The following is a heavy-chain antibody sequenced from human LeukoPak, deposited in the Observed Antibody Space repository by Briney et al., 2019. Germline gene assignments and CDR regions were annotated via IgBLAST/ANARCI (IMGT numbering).Heavy chain of an antibody. D-gene: IGHD2-15*01. CDR2: ISGSGGST. J-gene: IGHJ4*02. Sequence: PGGSLRLSCAASGFTVSSNYMSWVRQAPGKGLEWVSAISGSGGSTYYADSVKGRFTISRDNSKNTLYLQMNSLRAEDTAVYYCAKRIPIRMGGHFDYWGQGTLVTVSS. CDR1: GFTVSSNY. V-gene: IGHV3-23*01. CDR3: AKRIPIRMGGHFDY.